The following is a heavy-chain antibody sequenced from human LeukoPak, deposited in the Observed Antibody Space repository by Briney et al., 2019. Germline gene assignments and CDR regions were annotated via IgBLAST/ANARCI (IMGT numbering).Heavy chain of an antibody. Sequence: GGSLRLSCAASGFTFSSYAMHWVRQAPGKGLEWVAVISYDGSNKYYADSVKGRFTISRDNSKNTLYLQMNSLRAEDTAVYYCALYCSGGSCYSVYWGQGTLVTVSS. CDR3: ALYCSGGSCYSVY. D-gene: IGHD2-15*01. J-gene: IGHJ4*02. CDR2: ISYDGSNK. CDR1: GFTFSSYA. V-gene: IGHV3-30-3*01.